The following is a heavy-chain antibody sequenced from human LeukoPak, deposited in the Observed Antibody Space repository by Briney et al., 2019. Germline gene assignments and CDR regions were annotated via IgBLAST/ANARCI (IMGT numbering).Heavy chain of an antibody. CDR2: IYYSGST. V-gene: IGHV4-59*01. CDR1: GGSINSYY. J-gene: IGHJ2*01. Sequence: SETLSLTCTVSGGSINSYYWSWIRQPPGKGVEWIGYIYYSGSTNYNPSLKSRVTMSVDTSKNQFSLSLSSVTAADTAVYYCARGTTVITYFDLWGPGTLVTVSS. CDR3: ARGTTVITYFDL. D-gene: IGHD4-23*01.